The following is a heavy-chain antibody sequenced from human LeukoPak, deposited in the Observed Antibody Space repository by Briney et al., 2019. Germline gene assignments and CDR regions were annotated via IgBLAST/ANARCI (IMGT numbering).Heavy chain of an antibody. CDR2: IIPIFGTA. J-gene: IGHJ6*03. V-gene: IGHV1-69*05. Sequence: SVKVSCKASGGTFSSYAISWVRQAPGQGLEWMGRIIPIFGTANYAQKFQGRVTITTDESTSTAYMELSSLRSEDTAVSYCASHLYGRARGDYYYYMDVWGKGTTVTVSS. D-gene: IGHD3-10*01. CDR3: ASHLYGRARGDYYYYMDV. CDR1: GGTFSSYA.